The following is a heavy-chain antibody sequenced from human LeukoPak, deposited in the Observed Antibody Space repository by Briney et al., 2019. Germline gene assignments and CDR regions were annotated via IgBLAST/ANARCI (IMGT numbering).Heavy chain of an antibody. D-gene: IGHD6-6*01. CDR3: ARALREYSSSSDFDY. V-gene: IGHV3-21*01. CDR1: GFPFTTYS. CDR2: IRSSSYI. J-gene: IGHJ4*02. Sequence: GGSLRLSCAASGFPFTTYSMNWVRQAPGKGLEWVSSIRSSSYIYYADSVKGRFTISRDNARNSLYLQMNSLRADDTAVYYCARALREYSSSSDFDYWGQGTLVTVSS.